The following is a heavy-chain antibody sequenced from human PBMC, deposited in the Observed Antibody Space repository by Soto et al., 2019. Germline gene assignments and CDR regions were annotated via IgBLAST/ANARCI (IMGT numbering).Heavy chain of an antibody. Sequence: ASVKVSCKASGYTFTGYYMHWVRQATGQGLEWMGWMNPNSGNTGYAQKFQGRVTMTRNTSISTAYMELSSLRSEDTAVYYCAREHSGYSSIDYWGQGTLVTVSS. CDR1: GYTFTGYY. CDR2: MNPNSGNT. J-gene: IGHJ4*02. V-gene: IGHV1-8*02. CDR3: AREHSGYSSIDY. D-gene: IGHD3-22*01.